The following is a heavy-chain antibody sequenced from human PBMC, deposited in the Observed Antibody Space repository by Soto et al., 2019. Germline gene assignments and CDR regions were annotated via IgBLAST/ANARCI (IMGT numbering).Heavy chain of an antibody. CDR2: INAGNGNT. Sequence: GASVKVSCKASGYTFTSYAMHWVRQAPGQRLEWMGWINAGNGNTKYSQKFQGRVTISRDNARNFVYLQLNSLRVDDTAVYYCVRGITEVPGIDCWGQGSLVTVSS. D-gene: IGHD3-10*01. J-gene: IGHJ4*02. CDR1: GYTFTSYA. V-gene: IGHV1-3*01. CDR3: VRGITEVPGIDC.